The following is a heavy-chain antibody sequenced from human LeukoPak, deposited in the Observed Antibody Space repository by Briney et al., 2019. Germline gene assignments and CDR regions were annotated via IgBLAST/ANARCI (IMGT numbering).Heavy chain of an antibody. CDR1: GFTFSSYA. Sequence: GGSLRLSCAASGFTFSSYAMHWVRQAPGKGLGWVAVISYDGSNKYYADSVKGRFTISRDNSKNTLYLQMNSLRAEDTAVYYCARDPVYCSGGSCYEGGWFDPWGQGTLVTVSS. J-gene: IGHJ5*02. D-gene: IGHD2-15*01. CDR3: ARDPVYCSGGSCYEGGWFDP. CDR2: ISYDGSNK. V-gene: IGHV3-30-3*01.